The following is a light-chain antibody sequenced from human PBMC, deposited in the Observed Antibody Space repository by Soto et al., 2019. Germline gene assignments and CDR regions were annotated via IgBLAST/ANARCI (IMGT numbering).Light chain of an antibody. V-gene: IGKV3-15*01. CDR3: QQYNNWPPDRT. CDR2: GAS. CDR1: QSVGSN. J-gene: IGKJ1*01. Sequence: EIVMTQSPATLSVSPGERATLSCRASQSVGSNLAWYQQKPGQAPRLLIYGASTRATGIPARFSGSGSGTEFTLTISSLQSEEFAIYFCQQYNNWPPDRTFGQGTKAEIK.